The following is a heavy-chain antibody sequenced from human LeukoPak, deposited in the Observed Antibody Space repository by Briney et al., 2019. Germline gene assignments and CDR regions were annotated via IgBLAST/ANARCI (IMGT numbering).Heavy chain of an antibody. V-gene: IGHV4-4*07. CDR3: ARGRSSGWYEGGAFDI. D-gene: IGHD6-19*01. Sequence: SETLSLTCTVSGGSISSYYWSWTRQPAGKGLEWIGRIYTSGSTNYNPSLKGRVTMSVDTSKNQFSLKLSSVTAADTAVYYCARGRSSGWYEGGAFDIWGQGTMVTVSS. CDR1: GGSISSYY. CDR2: IYTSGST. J-gene: IGHJ3*02.